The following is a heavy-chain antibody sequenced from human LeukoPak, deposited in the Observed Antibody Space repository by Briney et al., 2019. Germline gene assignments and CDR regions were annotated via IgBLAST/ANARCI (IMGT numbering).Heavy chain of an antibody. CDR1: GCTFSSYS. CDR3: ARSIAAAGTPYYYYGMDV. Sequence: GGTLRLSCAASGCTFSSYSLYWVRQAPGPGLERVSFINSSSSYIYYADSVKGRFTISRDNAKNSLYLQMNSLRAEDTAVYYCARSIAAAGTPYYYYGMDVWGQGTTVTVSS. D-gene: IGHD6-13*01. J-gene: IGHJ6*02. CDR2: INSSSSYI. V-gene: IGHV3-21*01.